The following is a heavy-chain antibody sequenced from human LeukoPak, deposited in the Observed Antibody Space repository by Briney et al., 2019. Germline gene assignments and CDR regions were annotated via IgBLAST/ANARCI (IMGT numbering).Heavy chain of an antibody. CDR3: ARDRPGDGGDY. V-gene: IGHV4-30-2*01. J-gene: IGHJ4*02. CDR2: IYHSGST. Sequence: SETLSLTCTVSGGSISSGGYYWSWIRQPPGKGLEWIGYIYHSGSTYYNPSLKSRVTISVDRSKNQFSLKLSSVTAADTAVYHCARDRPGDGGDYWGQGTLVTVSS. D-gene: IGHD4-17*01. CDR1: GGSISSGGYY.